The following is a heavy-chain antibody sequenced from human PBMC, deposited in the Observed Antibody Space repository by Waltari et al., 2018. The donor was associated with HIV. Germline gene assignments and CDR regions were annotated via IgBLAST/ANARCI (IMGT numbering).Heavy chain of an antibody. Sequence: VQLVQSGAQVKDPVDSVKVSCRASGYKFHSVYLHWLRQAPGQGRQWVAFINPFSVGTNYAQKFLGRVTLTRDTSIDTSFMELTGLGSDDTAVYYCAKTYYGPTSYYNVGAFDVWGQGTMVSVSS. V-gene: IGHV1-2*02. CDR3: AKTYYGPTSYYNVGAFDV. CDR2: INPFSVGT. CDR1: GYKFHSVY. D-gene: IGHD3-10*01. J-gene: IGHJ3*01.